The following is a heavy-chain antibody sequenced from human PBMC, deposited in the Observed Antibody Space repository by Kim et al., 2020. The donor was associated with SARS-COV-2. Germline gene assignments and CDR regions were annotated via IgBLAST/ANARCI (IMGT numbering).Heavy chain of an antibody. D-gene: IGHD2-15*01. CDR3: ARVVVAATWWFDP. J-gene: IGHJ5*02. V-gene: IGHV4-31*02. Sequence: YHPTLKMRVTQSVDPSKNQFSLKLSSVTAADTAVYSCARVVVAATWWFDPWGQGTLVTVSS.